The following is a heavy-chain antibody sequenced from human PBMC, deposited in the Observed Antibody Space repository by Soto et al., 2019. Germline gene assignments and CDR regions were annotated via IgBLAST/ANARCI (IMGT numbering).Heavy chain of an antibody. CDR3: AKHSGSYSLDY. CDR1: GFTFSSYA. CDR2: ISGSGSST. V-gene: IGHV3-23*01. Sequence: EVQLLESGGDLVQPGGSLRLSCATSGFTFSSYAMRWVRQAPGKGLEWVSTISGSGSSTYYADSVKGRFTISRDNSKNTLYLQMNSLRAEGTAVYYCAKHSGSYSLDYWGQGTQVTVSS. D-gene: IGHD1-26*01. J-gene: IGHJ4*02.